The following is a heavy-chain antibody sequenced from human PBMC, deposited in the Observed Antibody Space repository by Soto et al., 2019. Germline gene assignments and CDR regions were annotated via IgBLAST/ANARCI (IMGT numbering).Heavy chain of an antibody. Sequence: GGSLRLSCAASGFAVSSTYMSWVRQDPGKGLEWVSVIHSDGSTYYADSVKGRFTISRDNFKNTLYLQMSRLRAEDTALYYCARDGLNAFDIWGQGTMVTVSS. D-gene: IGHD6-19*01. CDR2: IHSDGST. CDR3: ARDGLNAFDI. CDR1: GFAVSSTY. J-gene: IGHJ3*02. V-gene: IGHV3-53*01.